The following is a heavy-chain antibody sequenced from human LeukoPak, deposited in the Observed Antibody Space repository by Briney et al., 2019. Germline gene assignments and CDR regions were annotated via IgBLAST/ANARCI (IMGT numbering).Heavy chain of an antibody. CDR2: ISGSGGST. CDR3: ARDLQPYCGGDCYSRSGAFDI. D-gene: IGHD2-21*02. V-gene: IGHV3-23*01. Sequence: PGGSLRLSCAASGFTFSSYAMSWVRQAPGKGLEGVSAISGSGGSTYYADSVKGRFTISRDNAKNSLYLQMNSLRAEDTAVYYCARDLQPYCGGDCYSRSGAFDIWGQGTMVTVSS. J-gene: IGHJ3*02. CDR1: GFTFSSYA.